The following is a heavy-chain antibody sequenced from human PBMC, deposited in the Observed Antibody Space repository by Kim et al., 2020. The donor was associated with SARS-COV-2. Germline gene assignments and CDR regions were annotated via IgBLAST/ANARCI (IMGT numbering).Heavy chain of an antibody. CDR1: GFTFSDYY. CDR3: ARDGVAVAGTYYYYGMDV. V-gene: IGHV3-11*04. J-gene: IGHJ6*02. CDR2: ISSSGNTI. D-gene: IGHD6-19*01. Sequence: GGSLRLSCAASGFTFSDYYMSWIRQAPGKGLEWVSYISSSGNTIYYADSVKGRFTISRDNAKNSLYLQMNSLRAEDTAVYYCARDGVAVAGTYYYYGMDVWGQGTTVTVSS.